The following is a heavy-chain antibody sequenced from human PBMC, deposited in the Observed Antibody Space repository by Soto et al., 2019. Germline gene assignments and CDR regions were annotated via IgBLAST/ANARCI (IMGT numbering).Heavy chain of an antibody. CDR2: IYYSGNT. J-gene: IGHJ4*02. V-gene: IGHV4-30-4*01. CDR3: AREGRYCSSVSCYEADY. D-gene: IGHD2-2*01. Sequence: QVQLQESGPGLVKPSQTLSLTCTVSGASISSGDYYWSWIRQPPGRGLEWIGFIYYSGNTYYNPSLKSRVTMSVDTSKNQFSLKLTSVTAADTAVYFCAREGRYCSSVSCYEADYWGQGTLVTVSS. CDR1: GASISSGDYY.